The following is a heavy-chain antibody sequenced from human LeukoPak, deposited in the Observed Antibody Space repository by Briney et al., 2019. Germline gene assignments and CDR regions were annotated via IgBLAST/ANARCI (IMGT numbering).Heavy chain of an antibody. Sequence: GESLKISCKGSGYSFTSYWIGWVRQMPGKGLEWMGIIYPDDSDTRYSPSFQGQVTISADKSISTAYLQWSSLKASDTAMYYCARAFDDFWSGYSLDYWGQGTLVTVSS. CDR2: IYPDDSDT. D-gene: IGHD3-3*01. CDR3: ARAFDDFWSGYSLDY. V-gene: IGHV5-51*01. CDR1: GYSFTSYW. J-gene: IGHJ4*02.